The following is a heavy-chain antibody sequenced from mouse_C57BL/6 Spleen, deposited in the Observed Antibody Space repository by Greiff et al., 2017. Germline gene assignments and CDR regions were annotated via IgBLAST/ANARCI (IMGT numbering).Heavy chain of an antibody. CDR3: ARNYGDPYWYFDV. Sequence: VQLQQSGPELVKPGASVKMSCKASGYTFTDYNMHWVKQSHGKSLEWIGYINPNNGGTSYNQKFKGKATLTVNKSSSTAYMELRSLTSEDSAVYYCARNYGDPYWYFDVWGTGTTVTVSS. J-gene: IGHJ1*03. V-gene: IGHV1-22*01. CDR2: INPNNGGT. D-gene: IGHD1-1*01. CDR1: GYTFTDYN.